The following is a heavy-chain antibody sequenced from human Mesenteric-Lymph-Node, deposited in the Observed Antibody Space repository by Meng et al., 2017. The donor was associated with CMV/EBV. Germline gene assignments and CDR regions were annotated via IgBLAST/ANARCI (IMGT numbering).Heavy chain of an antibody. CDR2: ISSSGSTI. V-gene: IGHV3-48*03. CDR1: GFTFSSYE. D-gene: IGHD3-3*01. CDR3: ATSPDFWSAYRH. Sequence: GGSLRLSCAASGFTFSSYEMNWVRQAPGKGLEWVSYISSSGSTIYYADSVKGRFTISRDNSKNTLYLQMNSLRGEDTAVYYCATSPDFWSAYRHWGQGTLVTVSS. J-gene: IGHJ4*02.